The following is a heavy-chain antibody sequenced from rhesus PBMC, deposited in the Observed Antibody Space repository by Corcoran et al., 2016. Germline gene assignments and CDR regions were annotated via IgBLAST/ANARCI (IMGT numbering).Heavy chain of an antibody. CDR3: ARSDYYCGLDS. V-gene: IGHV4S6*01. D-gene: IGHD3-40*01. J-gene: IGHJ6*01. CDR1: GASISESHY. CDR2: IYGSGGST. Sequence: QVQLQESGPGLLKPSETLSLTCTVSGASISESHYWNWIRQPPGTGLEWMGRIYGSGGSTSYNPSLKSRVTISKDTANNQFSLKLNSVTAADTAVYYCARSDYYCGLDSWGQGVVVTVSS.